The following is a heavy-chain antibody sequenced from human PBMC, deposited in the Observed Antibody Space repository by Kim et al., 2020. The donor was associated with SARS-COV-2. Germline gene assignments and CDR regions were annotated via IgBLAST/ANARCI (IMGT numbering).Heavy chain of an antibody. J-gene: IGHJ4*02. CDR2: IWYDGSNK. CDR3: ARDAMGWGNYYFDY. Sequence: GGSLRLSCAASGFTFSTYGMHWVRQAPGKGLEWVAVIWYDGSNKYYADSVKGRFTISRDNSENTLYLQMNSLRAEDTAVYYCARDAMGWGNYYFDYWGQGTLVTVSS. CDR1: GFTFSTYG. V-gene: IGHV3-33*08. D-gene: IGHD7-27*01.